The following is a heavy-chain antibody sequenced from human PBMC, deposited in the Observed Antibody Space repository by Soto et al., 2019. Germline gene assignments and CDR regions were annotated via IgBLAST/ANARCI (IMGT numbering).Heavy chain of an antibody. V-gene: IGHV4-34*01. J-gene: IGHJ3*02. CDR2: INHSGST. CDR3: ARPLRIADAFDI. CDR1: GGSFSGYY. Sequence: PSETLSLTCAVYGGSFSGYYWSWIRQPPGKGLEWIGEINHSGSTNYNPSLKSRVTISVDTSKNQFSLKLSSVTAADTAVYYCARPLRIADAFDIWGQGTMVTVS. D-gene: IGHD2-15*01.